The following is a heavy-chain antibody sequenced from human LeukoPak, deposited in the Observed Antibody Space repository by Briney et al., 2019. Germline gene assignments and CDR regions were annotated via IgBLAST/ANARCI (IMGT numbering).Heavy chain of an antibody. V-gene: IGHV3-21*01. CDR2: ISSSSTYI. CDR3: AELGITMIGGV. J-gene: IGHJ6*04. CDR1: GFTFSSYT. D-gene: IGHD3-10*02. Sequence: GGSLRLSCAASGFTFSSYTINWVRQAPGKGLEWVSSISSSSTYIYYADSVKGRFTISRDNAKNSLYLQMNSLRAEDTAVYYCAELGITMIGGVWGKGTTVTISS.